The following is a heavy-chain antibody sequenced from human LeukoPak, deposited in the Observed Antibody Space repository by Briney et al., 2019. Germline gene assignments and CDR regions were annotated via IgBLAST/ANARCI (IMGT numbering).Heavy chain of an antibody. CDR1: GFTFSSYS. CDR3: ATLAEWPRGGFDY. Sequence: GGSLRLSCAASGFTFSSYSMNWVRQAPGKGLEWVSSISSSSSYIYYADSVKGRFTISRDNAKNSLYLQMNSLRAEDTAVYYYATLAEWPRGGFDYWGQGTLVTVSS. D-gene: IGHD5-12*01. CDR2: ISSSSSYI. J-gene: IGHJ4*02. V-gene: IGHV3-21*01.